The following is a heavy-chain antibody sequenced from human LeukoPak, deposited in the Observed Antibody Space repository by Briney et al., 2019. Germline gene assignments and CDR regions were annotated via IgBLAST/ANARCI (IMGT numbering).Heavy chain of an antibody. Sequence: GASVTVSCKASGYTFTSYGISWVRQAPGQGLEWMGWMNPNRGNTGYAQKFQGRVTMTRNTSISTAYMELSSLRSEDTAVYYCARSKGGLWFGESTPLMDVWGKGTTVTVSS. CDR2: MNPNRGNT. V-gene: IGHV1-8*02. CDR1: GYTFTSYG. D-gene: IGHD3-10*01. J-gene: IGHJ6*03. CDR3: ARSKGGLWFGESTPLMDV.